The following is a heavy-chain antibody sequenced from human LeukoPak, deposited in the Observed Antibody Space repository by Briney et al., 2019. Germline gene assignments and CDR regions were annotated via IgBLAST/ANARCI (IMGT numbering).Heavy chain of an antibody. D-gene: IGHD2-2*02. CDR1: GFTFGDYA. Sequence: GGSLRLSCTASGFTFGDYAMSWVRRAPRKGLEWVGFIRSKAYGGTTEYAASVKGRSTISRDDSKSIAYLQMNSLKTEDTAVYYCTSCSSISCYTFDFDYWGQGTLVTVSS. CDR2: IRSKAYGGTT. J-gene: IGHJ4*02. V-gene: IGHV3-49*04. CDR3: TSCSSISCYTFDFDY.